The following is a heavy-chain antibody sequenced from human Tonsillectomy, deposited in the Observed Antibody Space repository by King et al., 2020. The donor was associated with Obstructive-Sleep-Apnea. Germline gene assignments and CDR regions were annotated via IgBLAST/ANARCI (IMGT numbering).Heavy chain of an antibody. J-gene: IGHJ4*02. V-gene: IGHV5-51*01. D-gene: IGHD3-22*01. CDR1: GYSFTSYW. CDR2: IYPGDSDT. Sequence: VQLVESGAEVKKPGESLKISCKGSGYSFTSYWIGWVRQMPGKGLEWMGIIYPGDSDTRYSPSFQGQVTISADKSISTAYLQCSSLKASDTAMYYCAGQTDYYDSSGYYSLGRYFDYWGQGTLVTVSS. CDR3: AGQTDYYDSSGYYSLGRYFDY.